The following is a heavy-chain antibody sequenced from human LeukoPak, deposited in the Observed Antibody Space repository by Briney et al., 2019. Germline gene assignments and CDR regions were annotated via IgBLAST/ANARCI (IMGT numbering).Heavy chain of an antibody. CDR2: IYTSGST. CDR3: ARSRDSSGYYPH. J-gene: IGHJ4*02. D-gene: IGHD3-22*01. V-gene: IGHV4-61*02. CDR1: GGSISSGSYY. Sequence: PSQTLSLTCTVSGGSISSGSYYWSWIRQPAGKGLEWIGRIYTSGSTNYNPSLKSRVTISVDTSKNQLSLKLSSVTAADTAVYYCARSRDSSGYYPHWGQGTLVTVSS.